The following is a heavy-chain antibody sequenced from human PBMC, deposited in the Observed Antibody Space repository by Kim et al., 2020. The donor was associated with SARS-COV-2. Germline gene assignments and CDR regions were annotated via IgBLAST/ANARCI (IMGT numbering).Heavy chain of an antibody. J-gene: IGHJ4*02. Sequence: ASVKVSCKASGYTFTSYYMHWVRQAPGQGLEWMGIINPSGGSTSYAQKFQGRVTMTRDTSTSTVYMELSSLRSEDTAVYYCARWHDRGPVYGSGSCWGYWGQGTLVIVSS. CDR2: INPSGGST. CDR1: GYTFTSYY. CDR3: ARWHDRGPVYGSGSCWGY. D-gene: IGHD3-10*01. V-gene: IGHV1-46*01.